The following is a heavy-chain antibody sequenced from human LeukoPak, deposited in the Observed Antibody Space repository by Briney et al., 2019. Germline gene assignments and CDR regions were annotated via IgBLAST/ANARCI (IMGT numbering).Heavy chain of an antibody. CDR3: ARGVAIDY. Sequence: ASVKVSCKASGYILTSYDTNRVRQVTGQGLEWMGWMNPNSGYTGYAQKFQGRVTMTRNTSISTAYMEVSSLRSEDTAVYYCARGVAIDYWGQGTLVTVSS. D-gene: IGHD2-21*01. CDR2: MNPNSGYT. V-gene: IGHV1-8*01. J-gene: IGHJ4*02. CDR1: GYILTSYD.